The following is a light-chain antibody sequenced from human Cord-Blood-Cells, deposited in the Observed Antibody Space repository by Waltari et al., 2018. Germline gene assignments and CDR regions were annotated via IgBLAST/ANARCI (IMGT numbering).Light chain of an antibody. CDR1: SRDVGGYNC. CDR2: DVS. V-gene: IGLV2-14*01. J-gene: IGLJ3*02. Sequence: QSALTQPASVSGSPGQSITISCTGTSRDVGGYNCVSWYQQHPGKAPKLMIYDVSKRPSGVSNRFSGSKSGNTASLTISGLQAEDEADYYCSSYTSSSTWVFGGGTKLTVL. CDR3: SSYTSSSTWV.